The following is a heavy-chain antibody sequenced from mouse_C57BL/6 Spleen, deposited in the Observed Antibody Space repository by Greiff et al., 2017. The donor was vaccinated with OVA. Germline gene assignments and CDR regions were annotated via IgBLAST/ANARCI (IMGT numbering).Heavy chain of an antibody. CDR2: IDPETGGT. CDR3: TRKVSGYYAMDY. CDR1: GYTFTDYD. J-gene: IGHJ4*01. V-gene: IGHV1-15*01. Sequence: QVQLQQSGAELVRPGASVTLSCKASGYTFTDYDMHWVKQTPVHGLEWIGAIDPETGGTAYNQKFKGKAILTADKSSSTAYMELRSLTSEDSAVYYCTRKVSGYYAMDYWGQGTSVTVSS.